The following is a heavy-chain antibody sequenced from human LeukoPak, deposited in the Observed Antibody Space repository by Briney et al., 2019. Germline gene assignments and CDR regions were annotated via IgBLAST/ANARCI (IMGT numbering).Heavy chain of an antibody. CDR3: ASPIGYFDY. Sequence: GGSLRLSCAASGFTFSSYGMHWVRQAPGKGLEWVAVISYDGSNKYYADSVKGRFTISRDNSKNTLYLQMNSLRAEDTAVYYCASPIGYFDYWGQGTLVTVSS. V-gene: IGHV3-30*03. CDR1: GFTFSSYG. CDR2: ISYDGSNK. J-gene: IGHJ4*02.